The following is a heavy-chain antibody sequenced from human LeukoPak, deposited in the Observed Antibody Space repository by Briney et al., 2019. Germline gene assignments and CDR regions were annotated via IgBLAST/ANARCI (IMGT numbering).Heavy chain of an antibody. Sequence: WASVKVSCKASGNTLTTYGITWGRKPPGQGLEWMGWIIPYNGNTNYAQKLQGRVTMTTDTSTSTAYMELRSLRSDDTAVYYCASATVVTPSLFDYWGQGTLVTVSS. D-gene: IGHD4-23*01. V-gene: IGHV1-18*01. J-gene: IGHJ4*02. CDR3: ASATVVTPSLFDY. CDR1: GNTLTTYG. CDR2: IIPYNGNT.